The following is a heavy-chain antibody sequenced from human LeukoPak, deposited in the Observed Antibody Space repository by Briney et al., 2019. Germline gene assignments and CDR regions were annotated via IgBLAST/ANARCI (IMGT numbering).Heavy chain of an antibody. CDR3: ARDAMRGGDLDY. Sequence: GGSLRLSCAASGFTLSSYWMTWVRQAPGKGLEWVAKIKPDGSKEYYVDSVKGRFTMSRDNAKNSLYLQMNSLRAEDTAVYYCARDAMRGGDLDYGGQGTLVTVS. V-gene: IGHV3-7*03. J-gene: IGHJ4*02. CDR1: GFTLSSYW. CDR2: IKPDGSKE. D-gene: IGHD2-2*01.